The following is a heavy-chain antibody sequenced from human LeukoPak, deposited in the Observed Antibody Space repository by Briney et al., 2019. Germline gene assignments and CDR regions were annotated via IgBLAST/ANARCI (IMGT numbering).Heavy chain of an antibody. D-gene: IGHD3-10*02. J-gene: IGHJ6*04. CDR3: AELGITMIGGV. CDR1: GFTFSTFA. Sequence: PGGSLRLSCVASGFTFSTFAMIWVRQPPGKGLEWVSSIFPSGGEIHYADSVRGRFTISRDNSKSILSLQMNSLRAEDTAVYYCAELGITMIGGVWGKGTTVTISS. V-gene: IGHV3-23*01. CDR2: IFPSGGEI.